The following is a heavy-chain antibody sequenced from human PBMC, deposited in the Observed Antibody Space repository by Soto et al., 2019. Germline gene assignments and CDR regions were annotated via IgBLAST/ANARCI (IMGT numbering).Heavy chain of an antibody. D-gene: IGHD4-17*01. CDR1: GGSISSGGYY. CDR2: IYYSGST. Sequence: QVQLQESGPGLVKPSQTLSLTCTVSGGSISSGGYYWSWIRQHPGKGLEWIGYIYYSGSTYYHPSIKSRVTISVVTSKNQFSLKLSSVSAANTTVYYCARSPEATVTAFDYWGQGTLVPVSS. J-gene: IGHJ4*02. CDR3: ARSPEATVTAFDY. V-gene: IGHV4-31*03.